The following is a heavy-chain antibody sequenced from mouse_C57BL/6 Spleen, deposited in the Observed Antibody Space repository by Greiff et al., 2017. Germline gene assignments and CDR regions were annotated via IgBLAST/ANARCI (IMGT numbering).Heavy chain of an antibody. CDR1: GYTFTDYN. Sequence: VQLKESGPELVKPGASVKIPCKASGYTFTDYNMDWVKQSHGKSLEWIGDINPNNGGTIYNQKFKGKATLTVDKSSSTAYMELRSLTSEDTAVYYCARRALPYYGSSYRYFDVWGTGTTVTVSS. J-gene: IGHJ1*03. D-gene: IGHD1-1*01. CDR3: ARRALPYYGSSYRYFDV. CDR2: INPNNGGT. V-gene: IGHV1-18*01.